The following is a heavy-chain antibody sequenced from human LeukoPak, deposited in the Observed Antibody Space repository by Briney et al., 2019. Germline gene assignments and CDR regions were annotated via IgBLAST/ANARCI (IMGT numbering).Heavy chain of an antibody. Sequence: ASVKVSCKASGYTFTSYDINWVRQATGQGLEWMGWMNPNSGNTGYAQKFQGRVTMTRNTSISTAYMELSGLRSEDTAVYYCARSRAVRGVKVWFDPWGQGTLVTVSS. V-gene: IGHV1-8*01. CDR2: MNPNSGNT. J-gene: IGHJ5*02. CDR1: GYTFTSYD. D-gene: IGHD3-10*01. CDR3: ARSRAVRGVKVWFDP.